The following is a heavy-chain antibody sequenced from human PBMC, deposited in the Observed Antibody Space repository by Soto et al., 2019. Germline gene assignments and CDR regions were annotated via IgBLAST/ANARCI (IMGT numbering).Heavy chain of an antibody. CDR3: AREVGYCSGGSCFRRYYYYGMDV. CDR1: GGTFSSYA. Sequence: QVQLVQSGAEVKKPGSSVKVSCKASGGTFSSYAISWVRQAPGQGLEWMGGLIPIFGTANYAQKFQGRVTITADESTSTAYMELSSLRPEDTAVYYCAREVGYCSGGSCFRRYYYYGMDVWGQGTTVTVSS. V-gene: IGHV1-69*12. CDR2: LIPIFGTA. J-gene: IGHJ6*02. D-gene: IGHD2-15*01.